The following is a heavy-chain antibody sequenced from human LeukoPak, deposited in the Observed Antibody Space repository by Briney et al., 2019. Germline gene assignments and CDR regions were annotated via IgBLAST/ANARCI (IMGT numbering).Heavy chain of an antibody. Sequence: GGSLRLSCAVSGLTFSISGMHWVRQAPGKGLEWVTFIRDDSSSEYYADSVKGRFTVSRDHSKNTLYLQMNSLRAEDTAAYYCARDSCSSTSCSTFDYWGQGTLVTVSS. V-gene: IGHV3-30*02. CDR1: GLTFSISG. D-gene: IGHD2-2*01. CDR3: ARDSCSSTSCSTFDY. CDR2: IRDDSSSE. J-gene: IGHJ4*02.